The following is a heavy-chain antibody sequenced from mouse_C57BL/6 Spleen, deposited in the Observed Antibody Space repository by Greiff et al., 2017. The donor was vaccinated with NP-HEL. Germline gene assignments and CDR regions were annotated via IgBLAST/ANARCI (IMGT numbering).Heavy chain of an antibody. CDR3: ARVIYYGNYRAMDY. Sequence: QVQLQQSGPELVKPGASVKISCKASGYSFTSYYIHWVKQRPGQGLEWIGWIYPGSGNTKYNEKFKGKATLTADTSSSTASLQLSILTSADSAVYSCARVIYYGNYRAMDYWGQGTSVTVSS. J-gene: IGHJ4*01. CDR1: GYSFTSYY. D-gene: IGHD2-1*01. CDR2: IYPGSGNT. V-gene: IGHV1-66*01.